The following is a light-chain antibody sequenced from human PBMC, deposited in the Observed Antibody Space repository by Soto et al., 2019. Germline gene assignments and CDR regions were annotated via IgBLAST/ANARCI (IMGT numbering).Light chain of an antibody. J-gene: IGLJ2*01. V-gene: IGLV4-69*01. CDR1: SGHSDYG. Sequence: QPVLTQSPSASASLGASVKLTCTLSSGHSDYGIAWHQQQPDKGPRYLMKFNRDGSHNKGDGIPDRFSGSSSGAERYLIISSLQSDDEADYYCSSYEGRSNVVFGGGTKLTVL. CDR2: FNRDGSH. CDR3: SSYEGRSNVV.